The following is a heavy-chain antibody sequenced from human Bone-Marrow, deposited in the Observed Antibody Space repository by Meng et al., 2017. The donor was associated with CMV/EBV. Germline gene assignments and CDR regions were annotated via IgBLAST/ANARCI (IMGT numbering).Heavy chain of an antibody. Sequence: GESLKISCAASGFTFSSYWMSWVRQAPGKGLEWVANIKQDGSEKYYVDSVKGRFTISRDNAKNSLYLQMNSLRAEDTAVYHCARGTGWVVAPVDYWGQGTLVTVSS. J-gene: IGHJ4*02. D-gene: IGHD2-2*01. CDR3: ARGTGWVVAPVDY. V-gene: IGHV3-7*01. CDR2: IKQDGSEK. CDR1: GFTFSSYW.